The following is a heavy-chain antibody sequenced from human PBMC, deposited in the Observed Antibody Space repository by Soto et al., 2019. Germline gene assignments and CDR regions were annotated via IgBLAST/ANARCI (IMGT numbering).Heavy chain of an antibody. CDR3: VKERYGSGSYPYFDY. Sequence: GGSLRLSCAASGFTFTSYAMAWVRQAPGKGLERVSDIGVDGGNIKNVDTVKDRFIISRDNSKNTLYLQMESMRAEDTATYYCVKERYGSGSYPYFDYWGQGT. D-gene: IGHD3-10*01. CDR1: GFTFTSYA. V-gene: IGHV3-23*01. CDR2: IGVDGGNI. J-gene: IGHJ4*02.